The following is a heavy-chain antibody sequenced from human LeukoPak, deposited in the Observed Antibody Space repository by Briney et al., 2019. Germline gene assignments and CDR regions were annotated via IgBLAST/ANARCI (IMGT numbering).Heavy chain of an antibody. CDR1: GFTFRSYG. Sequence: GGSLRLSCAASGFTFRSYGMHWVRQAPGKGLEWVAIILYDGSKKYYADSVKGRFTISRDNSKNTLYLQMNSLKAEDTAVYYCAKDLRLYDYGGTLFDYWGQGTLVTVSS. CDR3: AKDLRLYDYGGTLFDY. D-gene: IGHD4-23*01. J-gene: IGHJ4*02. CDR2: ILYDGSKK. V-gene: IGHV3-30*18.